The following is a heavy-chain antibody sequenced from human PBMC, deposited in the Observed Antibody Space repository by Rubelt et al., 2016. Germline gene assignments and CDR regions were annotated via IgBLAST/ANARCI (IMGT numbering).Heavy chain of an antibody. D-gene: IGHD6-19*01. CDR1: GFTVRKYD. J-gene: IGHJ6*02. CDR3: ATETIAVDGYYYYGMDV. Sequence: PGGSLRLSCAASGFTVRKYDMYWVRQTTGQGLEWVSTLGVGGDTYYSASVKGRFTISRDNAKNSLSLQMNSLRDEDTAVYYCATETIAVDGYYYYGMDVWGQGTTVTVSS. CDR2: LGVGGDT. V-gene: IGHV3-13*01.